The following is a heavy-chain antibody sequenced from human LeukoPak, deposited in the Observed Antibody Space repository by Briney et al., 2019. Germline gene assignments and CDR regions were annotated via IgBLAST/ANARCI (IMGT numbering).Heavy chain of an antibody. CDR1: GFTFGSYA. J-gene: IGHJ4*02. CDR3: ARGTAATPKAPFDY. V-gene: IGHV3-23*01. D-gene: IGHD6-13*01. Sequence: GGSLRLSCAASGFTFGSYAMSWVRQAPGKGLEWDSSISGSGGSIYYADSVKGRFTFSRDNSKNTLYVQMNSLRAEDTAVYYCARGTAATPKAPFDYWGQGTLVTVSS. CDR2: ISGSGGSI.